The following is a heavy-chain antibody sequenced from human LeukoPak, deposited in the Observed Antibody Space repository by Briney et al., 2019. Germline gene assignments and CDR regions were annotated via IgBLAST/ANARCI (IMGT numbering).Heavy chain of an antibody. Sequence: SETLSLTCTVSGGSISSGDYYWSWIRQPPGKGLEWIGYIYYSGSTYYNPSLKSRVTISVDTSKNQFSLKLSSVTAADTAVYYCARGQLLDASWFDPWGQGTLVTVSS. CDR2: IYYSGST. V-gene: IGHV4-30-4*01. CDR3: ARGQLLDASWFDP. D-gene: IGHD2-2*01. J-gene: IGHJ5*02. CDR1: GGSISSGDYY.